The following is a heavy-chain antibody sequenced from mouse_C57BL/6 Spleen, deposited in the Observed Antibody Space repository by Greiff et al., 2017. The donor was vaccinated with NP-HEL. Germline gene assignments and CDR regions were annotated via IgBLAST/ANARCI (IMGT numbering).Heavy chain of an antibody. CDR3: ARRSYGSSYFDV. J-gene: IGHJ1*03. CDR2: IDPSDSET. Sequence: VQLQQPGAELVRPGSSVKLSCKASGYTFTSYWMHWVKQRPIQGLEWIGNIDPSDSETHYNQKFKDKATLTVDKSSSTAYMQLSSLTSEDSAVYYCARRSYGSSYFDVWGTGTTVTVSS. V-gene: IGHV1-52*01. D-gene: IGHD1-1*01. CDR1: GYTFTSYW.